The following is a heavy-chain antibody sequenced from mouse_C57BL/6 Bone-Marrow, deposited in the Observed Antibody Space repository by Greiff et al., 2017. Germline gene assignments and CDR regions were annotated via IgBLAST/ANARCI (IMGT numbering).Heavy chain of an antibody. J-gene: IGHJ3*01. CDR3: ARSSGYDGPLFDY. V-gene: IGHV1-52*01. CDR2: IEHSDSET. CDR1: GYTFTSYW. D-gene: IGHD2-2*01. Sequence: QVQLQQPGAELVRPGSSVKLSCKASGYTFTSYWMHWVKQRPIQGLEWIGNIEHSDSETHYNQKFKDKATLTVDKSSITAYRQLSSLTSEDSAVYYCARSSGYDGPLFDYWGQGTMVTVSA.